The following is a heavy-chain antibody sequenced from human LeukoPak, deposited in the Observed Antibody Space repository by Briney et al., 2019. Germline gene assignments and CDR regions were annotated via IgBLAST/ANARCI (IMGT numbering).Heavy chain of an antibody. CDR2: IYNSGNT. CDR3: ARPHGGPYAFDI. V-gene: IGHV4-59*01. Sequence: PSETLSLTCTVSGGSISTYYWSWIRQPPGKGLEWIGYIYNSGNTNYSPSLKSRVTISVDTSKNQLSLKLSSVTAADTAIYYCARPHGGPYAFDIWGQGTMVTVSS. J-gene: IGHJ3*02. CDR1: GGSISTYY. D-gene: IGHD3-16*01.